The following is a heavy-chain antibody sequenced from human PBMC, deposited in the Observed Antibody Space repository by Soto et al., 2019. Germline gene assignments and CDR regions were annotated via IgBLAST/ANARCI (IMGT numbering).Heavy chain of an antibody. Sequence: GGSLRLSCAASGFTFSSYVMHWVRQAPGKGLEWVAVIWCDGSNKYYADPVKGRFTISRDNSKNTLYLQMNSLRAEDTAVYYCARDAQDYGDYGYYYYYGMDVWGQGTTVTVS. CDR3: ARDAQDYGDYGYYYYYGMDV. CDR2: IWCDGSNK. D-gene: IGHD4-17*01. CDR1: GFTFSSYV. V-gene: IGHV3-33*01. J-gene: IGHJ6*02.